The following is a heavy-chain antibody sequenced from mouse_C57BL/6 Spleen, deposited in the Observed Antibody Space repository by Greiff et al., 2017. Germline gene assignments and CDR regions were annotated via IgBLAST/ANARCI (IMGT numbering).Heavy chain of an antibody. V-gene: IGHV1-22*01. CDR3: AYEGNFDY. CDR1: GYTFTDYN. J-gene: IGHJ2*01. Sequence: EVKLMESGPELVKPGASVKMSCKASGYTFTDYNMHWVKQSHGKSLEWIGYINPNNGGTSYNQKFKGKATLTVNKSSSTAYMELRSLTSEDSAVYYCAYEGNFDYWGQGTTLTVSS. CDR2: INPNNGGT. D-gene: IGHD2-12*01.